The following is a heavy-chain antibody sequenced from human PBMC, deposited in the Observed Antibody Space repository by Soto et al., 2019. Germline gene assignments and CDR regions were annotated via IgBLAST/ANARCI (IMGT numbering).Heavy chain of an antibody. CDR2: IYYSGTT. D-gene: IGHD2-15*01. CDR1: GGSISSSNYY. CDR3: ARFVVPATRHPDFDF. Sequence: QLQLQESGPRLVRTSETLSLTCTVSGGSISSSNYYWGWVRQPPGKGLDWSGNIYYSGTTYYNPSLKSRVTISVDTSKNQFFLKLKSVTAADTAVYYCARFVVPATRHPDFDFWGQGTLVTVSS. J-gene: IGHJ4*02. V-gene: IGHV4-39*01.